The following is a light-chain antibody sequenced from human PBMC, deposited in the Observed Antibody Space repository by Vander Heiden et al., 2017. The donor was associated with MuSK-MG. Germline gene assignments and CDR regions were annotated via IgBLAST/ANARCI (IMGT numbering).Light chain of an antibody. CDR1: KLETRY. J-gene: IGLJ1*01. V-gene: IGLV3-1*01. Sequence: SYQLTQPPSVSVSPGQTATITCSGEKLETRYACWYQQKPGQSPVLLIYEDTKRPTGIPERFAGSIAVNTATLTISGTQPLDEADYYCQAWDSRLNYVFGPGTKVTVL. CDR2: EDT. CDR3: QAWDSRLNYV.